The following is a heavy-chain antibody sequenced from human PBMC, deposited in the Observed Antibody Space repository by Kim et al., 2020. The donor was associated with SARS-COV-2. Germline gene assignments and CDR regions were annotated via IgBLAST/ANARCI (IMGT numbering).Heavy chain of an antibody. J-gene: IGHJ6*02. CDR3: ARVPPPSYYYYYYGMDV. CDR1: GYTFTSYG. D-gene: IGHD1-26*01. V-gene: IGHV1-18*01. CDR2: ISAYNGNT. Sequence: ASVKVSCKASGYTFTSYGISWVRQAPGQGLEWMGWISAYNGNTNYAQKLQGRVTMTTDTSTSTAYMELRSLRSDDTAVYYCARVPPPSYYYYYYGMDVWGQGTTVTVSS.